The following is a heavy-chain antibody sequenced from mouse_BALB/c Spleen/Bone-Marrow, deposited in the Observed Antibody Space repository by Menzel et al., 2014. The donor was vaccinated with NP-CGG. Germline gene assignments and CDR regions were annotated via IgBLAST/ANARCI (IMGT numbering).Heavy chain of an antibody. D-gene: IGHD1-1*01. J-gene: IGHJ3*01. Sequence: LVESGAELAKPGASVKMSCKASGYTFTSYWMHWVKQRPGQGLEWIGYINPSTGYTEYNQKFKDKATLTADKSSSTAYMQLSSLTSEDSAVYYCARGYYGSSLVYWGQGTLVTVSA. V-gene: IGHV1-7*01. CDR3: ARGYYGSSLVY. CDR2: INPSTGYT. CDR1: GYTFTSYW.